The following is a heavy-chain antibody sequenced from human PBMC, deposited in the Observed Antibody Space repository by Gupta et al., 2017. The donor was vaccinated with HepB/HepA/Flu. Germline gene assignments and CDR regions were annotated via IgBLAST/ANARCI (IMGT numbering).Heavy chain of an antibody. V-gene: IGHV3-72*01. CDR3: SGTVTGRHFDY. D-gene: IGHD6-19*01. J-gene: IGHJ4*02. Sequence: EVQLVVSGGDLVQPGGSLRLSCAVSGFTFSELFICGVRRAPGKGLEWIGRSRNKANSYSTEYAASVKGRFTVSRDDSKNSMYLQMNSLQTEDTAVYYCSGTVTGRHFDYWGQGTLVTVSS. CDR2: SRNKANSYST. CDR1: GFTFSELF.